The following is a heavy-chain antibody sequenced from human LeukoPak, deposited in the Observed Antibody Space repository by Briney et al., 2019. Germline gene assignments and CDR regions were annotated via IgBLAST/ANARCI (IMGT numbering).Heavy chain of an antibody. D-gene: IGHD3-3*01. J-gene: IGHJ4*02. Sequence: ASVKVSCKGSGYTFTGYYMHWVRQAPGQGLEWMGWINPNSGGTNYAQKFQGRVTMTRDTSISTAYMELSRLRSDDTAVYYCARGSDDFWSGYSPSYWGQGTLVTVSS. CDR1: GYTFTGYY. CDR3: ARGSDDFWSGYSPSY. V-gene: IGHV1-2*02. CDR2: INPNSGGT.